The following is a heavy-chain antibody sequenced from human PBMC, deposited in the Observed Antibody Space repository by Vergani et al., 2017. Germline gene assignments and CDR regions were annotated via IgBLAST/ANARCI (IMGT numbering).Heavy chain of an antibody. D-gene: IGHD1-14*01. CDR2: TWYDGNNK. CDR1: GFTFKQYG. V-gene: IGHV3-33*01. J-gene: IGHJ5*02. Sequence: QVQLVESVGGVVQPGRSLRLSCAAPGFTFKQYGMHWVRQAPGKGMNWVAVTWYDGNNKQYADSVKGRVTISRDNSKSTMYLQMNSLRGEDTGVYYCARVLLLLYNRFYPWGQGTLVTVSS. CDR3: ARVLLLLYNRFYP.